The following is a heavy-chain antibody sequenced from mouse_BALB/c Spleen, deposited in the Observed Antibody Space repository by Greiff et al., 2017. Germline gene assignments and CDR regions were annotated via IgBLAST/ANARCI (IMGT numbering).Heavy chain of an antibody. CDR3: ARSDTGTSYFDY. CDR1: GFTFSSFG. V-gene: IGHV5-17*02. D-gene: IGHD4-1*01. J-gene: IGHJ2*01. CDR2: ISSGSSTI. Sequence: EVQLMESGGGLVQPGGSRKLSCAASGFTFSSFGMHWVRQAPEKGLEWVAYISSGSSTIYYADTVKGRFTISRDNPKNTLFLQMTSLRSEDTAMYYCARSDTGTSYFDYWGQGTTLTVSS.